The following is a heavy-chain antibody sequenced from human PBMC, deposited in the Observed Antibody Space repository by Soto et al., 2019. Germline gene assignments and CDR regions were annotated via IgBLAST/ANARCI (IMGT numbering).Heavy chain of an antibody. CDR1: GFTFSSYG. Sequence: GGSLRLSCAASGFTFSSYGMHWVRQAPGKGLEWVAVIWYDGSNKYYADSVKGRFTISRDNSKNTLYLQMNSLRAEDTAVYYCARDRDDYGDLFYFDYWGQGTLVTVSS. V-gene: IGHV3-33*01. CDR2: IWYDGSNK. D-gene: IGHD4-17*01. CDR3: ARDRDDYGDLFYFDY. J-gene: IGHJ4*02.